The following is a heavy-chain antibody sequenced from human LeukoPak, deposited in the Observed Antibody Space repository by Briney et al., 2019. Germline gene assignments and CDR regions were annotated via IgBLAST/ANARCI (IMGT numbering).Heavy chain of an antibody. CDR1: GFTFSSYG. Sequence: PGGSLRLSCAASGFTFSSYGMHWVRQAPGKGLEWVAVISYDGSNKYYADSVKGRFTISRDNSKNTLYLQMNSLRAEDTAVYYCAKDSPSGYDDYWGQGTLVTVSS. J-gene: IGHJ4*02. CDR3: AKDSPSGYDDY. CDR2: ISYDGSNK. D-gene: IGHD5-12*01. V-gene: IGHV3-30*18.